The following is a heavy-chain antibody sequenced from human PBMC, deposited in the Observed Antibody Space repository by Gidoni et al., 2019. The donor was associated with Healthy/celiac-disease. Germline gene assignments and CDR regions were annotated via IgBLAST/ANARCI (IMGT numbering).Heavy chain of an antibody. J-gene: IGHJ6*03. CDR2: IIPIFGTA. CDR3: ARGGQQLVLGYYYMDV. CDR1: GGTFSSYA. Sequence: QVQLVQSGAEVKKPGSSVKVSCTASGGTFSSYAISWVRRAPGQGLEWMGGIIPIFGTANYAQKFQGRVTITADESTSTAYMELSSLRSEDTAVYYCARGGQQLVLGYYYMDVWGKGTTVTVSS. D-gene: IGHD6-13*01. V-gene: IGHV1-69*01.